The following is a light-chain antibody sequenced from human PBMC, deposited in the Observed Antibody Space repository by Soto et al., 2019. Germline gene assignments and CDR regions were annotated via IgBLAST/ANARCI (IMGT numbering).Light chain of an antibody. CDR2: SNN. J-gene: IGLJ1*01. V-gene: IGLV1-44*01. CDR1: SSNIGSYT. CDR3: AGWDDSPNGYV. Sequence: QSVLTQPPSASGTPGQRVTISCSGSSSNIGSYTVNWYQQLPGTAPKLLIYSNNQRPSGVPDRFSGSKSGTSASLAISGPQSEDEADYYCAGWDDSPNGYVFGTGTKLTVL.